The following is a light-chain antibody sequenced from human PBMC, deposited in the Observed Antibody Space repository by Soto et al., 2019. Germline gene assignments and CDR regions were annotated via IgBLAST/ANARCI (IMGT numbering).Light chain of an antibody. CDR2: AAS. V-gene: IGKV1-39*01. J-gene: IGKJ1*01. Sequence: DVHMTQSPSSLSASVGYRVTITCRASQSIRSYLNCYQQKPGKAPNLLIYAASGLQTGVPSRFSGSGSGTDFTLSISSLQRQDFATYYCQQSYITPPGTFGQGTKVDIK. CDR1: QSIRSY. CDR3: QQSYITPPGT.